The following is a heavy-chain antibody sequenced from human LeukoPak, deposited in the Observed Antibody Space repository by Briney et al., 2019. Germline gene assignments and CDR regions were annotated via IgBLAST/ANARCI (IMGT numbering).Heavy chain of an antibody. V-gene: IGHV3-30-3*01. D-gene: IGHD6-19*01. CDR1: GFTFSSYA. CDR2: ISYDGSNK. Sequence: GGSLRLSCAASGFTFSSYAMYWVRQAPGKGLEWVAVISYDGSNKYYADSVKGRFTISRDNSKNTLYLQMNSLRAEDTAVYYCASAILRIAVADRFDYWGQGTLVTVSS. J-gene: IGHJ4*02. CDR3: ASAILRIAVADRFDY.